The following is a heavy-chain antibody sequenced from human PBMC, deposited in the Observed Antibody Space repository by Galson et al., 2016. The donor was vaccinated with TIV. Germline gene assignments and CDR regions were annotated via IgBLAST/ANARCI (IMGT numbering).Heavy chain of an antibody. CDR1: GGSLSGYY. Sequence: SETLSLTCAVYGGSLSGYYCSWIRQPPGKGLEWIGEISHSGSTSYNPSLESRVTISIDTSKNQFSLNLNSVTAADTAVYYCARISRRGGSSAVWGRGTTVTVSS. J-gene: IGHJ6*02. CDR2: ISHSGST. D-gene: IGHD2-15*01. V-gene: IGHV4-34*01. CDR3: ARISRRGGSSAV.